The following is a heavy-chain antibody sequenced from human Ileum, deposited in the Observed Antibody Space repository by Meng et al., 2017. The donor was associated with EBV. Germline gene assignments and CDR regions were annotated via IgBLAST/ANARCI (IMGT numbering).Heavy chain of an antibody. V-gene: IGHV4-34*01. CDR3: ARGVYGPTTRGREYFIH. Sequence: QEQLQKGGAGLWKPSETLSLTCGVYGGSFNGYYWTWIRQPPGKGLEWIGEINHSGSTNYNPSLKSRVIISVDTSKNQFSLNLSSVTAADTAVYYCARGVYGPTTRGREYFIHWGRGTLVTVSS. D-gene: IGHD2-8*01. CDR2: INHSGST. J-gene: IGHJ1*01. CDR1: GGSFNGYY.